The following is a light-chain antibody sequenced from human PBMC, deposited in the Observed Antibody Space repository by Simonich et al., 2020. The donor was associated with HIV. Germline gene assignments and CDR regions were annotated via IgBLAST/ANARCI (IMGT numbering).Light chain of an antibody. J-gene: IGKJ1*01. CDR3: QQTYSTPSWT. Sequence: DIQMTQSPSSLSASVGDRVTITCRASQSISSYLNWYQQKPGKAPKLLIYAASSLQSGVPSRFSGSGSGTDVTLTISSLQPEDFATYDCQQTYSTPSWTFGQGTKVDIK. V-gene: IGKV1-39*01. CDR1: QSISSY. CDR2: AAS.